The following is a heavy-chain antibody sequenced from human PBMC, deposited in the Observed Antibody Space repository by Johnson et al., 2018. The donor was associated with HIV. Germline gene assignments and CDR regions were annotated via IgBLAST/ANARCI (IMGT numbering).Heavy chain of an antibody. CDR2: ISSNGGRT. Sequence: MLLVESGGGLVQPGGSLRISCAASGFTFSNYAMHWVRQAPGKGLEYVSAISSNGGRTYYANSVKGRFTISRDNSKNTLYLQMNSLRAGDTAVYYCAREAQTHAFDIWGQGTMVTVSS. D-gene: IGHD4-23*01. V-gene: IGHV3-64*01. CDR3: AREAQTHAFDI. CDR1: GFTFSNYA. J-gene: IGHJ3*02.